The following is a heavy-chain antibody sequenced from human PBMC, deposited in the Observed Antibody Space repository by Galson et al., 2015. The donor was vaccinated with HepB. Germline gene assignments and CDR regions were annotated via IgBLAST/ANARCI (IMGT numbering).Heavy chain of an antibody. V-gene: IGHV3-7*03. CDR1: GFTFSNYW. Sequence: SLRLSCAASGFTFSNYWMNWVRQAPGKGLEWVTNINQDGSGKYYVDSVKGRFTISRDNAKNSLYLQMNSLRVEDTAVYYCARLGRWFGTPGRYYYYGVDVWGQGTTVTVSS. CDR3: ARLGRWFGTPGRYYYYGVDV. J-gene: IGHJ6*02. D-gene: IGHD3-10*01. CDR2: INQDGSGK.